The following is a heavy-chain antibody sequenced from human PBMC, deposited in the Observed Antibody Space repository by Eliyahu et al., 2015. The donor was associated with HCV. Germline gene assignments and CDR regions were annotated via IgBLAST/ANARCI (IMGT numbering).Heavy chain of an antibody. Sequence: QVQLVQSGAEVKKPGSSVKVSCKASGGTFSSYTISWVRQAPGQGLEWMGRIIPILGIANYAQKFQGRVTITADKSTSTAYMELSSLRSEDTAVYYCAWNGSGSYHPGYWGQGTLVTVSS. CDR1: GGTFSSYT. J-gene: IGHJ4*02. CDR2: IIPILGIA. D-gene: IGHD3-10*01. V-gene: IGHV1-69*02. CDR3: AWNGSGSYHPGY.